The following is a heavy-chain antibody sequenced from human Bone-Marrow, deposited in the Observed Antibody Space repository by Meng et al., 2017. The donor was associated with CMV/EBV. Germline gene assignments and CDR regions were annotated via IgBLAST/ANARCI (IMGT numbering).Heavy chain of an antibody. CDR3: ARDYRDFLHMTNSHTPFDY. D-gene: IGHD3-16*02. V-gene: IGHV3-48*03. CDR1: GFTFSSYE. CDR2: ISSSGSTI. J-gene: IGHJ4*02. Sequence: GESLKISCAASGFTFSSYEMNWVRQAPGKGLEWVSYISSSGSTIYYADSVKGRFTISRDNAKNSLYLQMNSLRAEDTAVYCCARDYRDFLHMTNSHTPFDYWGQGTLVTVSS.